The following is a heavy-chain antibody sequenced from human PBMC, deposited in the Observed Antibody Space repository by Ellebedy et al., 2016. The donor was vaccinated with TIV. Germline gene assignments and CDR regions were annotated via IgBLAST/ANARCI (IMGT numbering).Heavy chain of an antibody. CDR2: ISGSGGST. Sequence: GGSLRLSXAASGFTFSSYAMSWVRQAPGKGLEWVSAISGSGGSTYYADSVKGRFTISRDNSKNTLYLQMNSLRAEDTAVYYCAALGYSYGYLFDYWGQGTLVTVSS. CDR1: GFTFSSYA. J-gene: IGHJ4*02. D-gene: IGHD5-18*01. V-gene: IGHV3-23*01. CDR3: AALGYSYGYLFDY.